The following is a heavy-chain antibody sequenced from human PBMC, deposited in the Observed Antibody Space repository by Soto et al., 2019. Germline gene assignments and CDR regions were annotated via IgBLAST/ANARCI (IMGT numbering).Heavy chain of an antibody. CDR1: GFTFDDYA. J-gene: IGHJ4*02. CDR2: ISWNSGSI. CDR3: ARENSVQAWLHHFDH. Sequence: PGGSLRVSCAASGFTFDDYAMHWVRQSPGKGLEWVSGISWNSGSIYYADSLKGRFTISRDNAKNSLSLQMNNLRAEDTAVYYCARENSVQAWLHHFDHWGLGTLVTVSS. D-gene: IGHD5-18*01. V-gene: IGHV3-9*01.